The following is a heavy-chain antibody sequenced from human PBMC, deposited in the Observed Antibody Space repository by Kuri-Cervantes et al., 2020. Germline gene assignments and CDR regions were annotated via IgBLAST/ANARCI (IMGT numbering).Heavy chain of an antibody. V-gene: IGHV1-8*01. Sequence: ASVKVSCKASGHTFTSYDINWVRQATGHGLEWMGWMNPDSDNTGYAQKFQGRVTMTRKTSIRTARMWFSSLRSEATAVYYCATVEHCSSTSCYTFDPWGQGTLVTVSS. CDR2: MNPDSDNT. J-gene: IGHJ5*02. D-gene: IGHD2-2*02. CDR1: GHTFTSYD. CDR3: ATVEHCSSTSCYTFDP.